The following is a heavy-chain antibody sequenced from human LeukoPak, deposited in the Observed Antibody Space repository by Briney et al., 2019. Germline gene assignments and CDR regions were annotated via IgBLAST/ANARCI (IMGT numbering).Heavy chain of an antibody. Sequence: GGSLRLSCAASGFTFSSYSMNLVRQAPGKGLEWVSGINWNGGSTGYADSVKGRFTISRGNAKNSLYLQMNSLRAEDTALYHCARDSASGYSYGTPNYGMDVWGQGTTVTVS. CDR2: INWNGGST. CDR3: ARDSASGYSYGTPNYGMDV. V-gene: IGHV3-20*01. CDR1: GFTFSSYS. J-gene: IGHJ6*02. D-gene: IGHD5-18*01.